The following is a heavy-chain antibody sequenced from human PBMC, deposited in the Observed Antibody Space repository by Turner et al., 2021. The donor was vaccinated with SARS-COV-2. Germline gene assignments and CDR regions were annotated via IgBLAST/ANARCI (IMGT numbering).Heavy chain of an antibody. CDR3: GRDLSGRSDY. CDR1: GFTFSTYW. Sequence: EVQLVQSGGGLVQPGGSLRLSCAASGFTFSTYWMHWVRQAPGEGLVWVSRIDTDGITTNYADSVKGRFTISRDNAKNTLYLQMNSLRAEDTAVYYCGRDLSGRSDYWGQGTLVTVSS. J-gene: IGHJ4*02. V-gene: IGHV3-74*01. CDR2: IDTDGITT. D-gene: IGHD1-1*01.